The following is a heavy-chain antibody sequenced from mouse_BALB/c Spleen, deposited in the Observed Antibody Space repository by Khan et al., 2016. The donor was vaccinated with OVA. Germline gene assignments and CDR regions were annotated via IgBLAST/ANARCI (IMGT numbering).Heavy chain of an antibody. D-gene: IGHD2-14*01. CDR1: GDSITTGY. J-gene: IGHJ3*01. V-gene: IGHV3-8*02. Sequence: EVQLQESGPSLVKPSQTLSLTCSVTGDSITTGYWNWIRKFPGNKLEYMGYIIYTGYTYYNPSLKSRISITRHTSNHQYYLQLNSVTDEDTATYYCSRSTYRYACVYWGQGTLVTVSA. CDR2: IIYTGYT. CDR3: SRSTYRYACVY.